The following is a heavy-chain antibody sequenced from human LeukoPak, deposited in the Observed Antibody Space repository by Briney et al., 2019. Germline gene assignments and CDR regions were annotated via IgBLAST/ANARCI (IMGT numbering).Heavy chain of an antibody. D-gene: IGHD2-8*01. CDR3: ANGAFRLYYIDV. Sequence: GGSLRLSCAASGFTFSDYYMSWIRQAPGKGLEWVSYMSNSGRTIYYADSVKGRFTISRDNAKNSLSLQMNSLRADDTAVYYCANGAFRLYYIDVWGKGTTVTVSS. CDR2: MSNSGRTI. CDR1: GFTFSDYY. V-gene: IGHV3-11*04. J-gene: IGHJ6*03.